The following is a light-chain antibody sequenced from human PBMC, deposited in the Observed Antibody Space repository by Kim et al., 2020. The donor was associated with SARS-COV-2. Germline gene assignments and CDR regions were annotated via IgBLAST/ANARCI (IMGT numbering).Light chain of an antibody. J-gene: IGLJ3*02. CDR2: VGTGGIVG. Sequence: QPVLTQPPSASASLGASVTLTCTLSSGYSNYRVDWYQQRPGKGPRFVMRVGTGGIVGSKGDGVPDCFSVLGSGLNRYLTIKNIQEEDEADYHCGADHGSGDNFVWVFGGGTELTVL. CDR3: GADHGSGDNFVWV. V-gene: IGLV9-49*01. CDR1: SGYSNYR.